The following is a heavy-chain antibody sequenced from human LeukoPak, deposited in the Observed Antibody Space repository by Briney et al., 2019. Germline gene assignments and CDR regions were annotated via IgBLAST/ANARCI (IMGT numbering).Heavy chain of an antibody. V-gene: IGHV3-7*01. CDR1: GLTLSSYW. CDR3: ARAGAIVVVTFDP. J-gene: IGHJ5*02. CDR2: IKQDGSEK. Sequence: GGSLRLSCAASGLTLSSYWMSWVRQAPGKGLEWVANIKQDGSEKYYVDSVKGRFTISRDNAKNSLYLQMNSLRAEDTAVYYCARAGAIVVVTFDPWGQGTLVTVSS. D-gene: IGHD3-22*01.